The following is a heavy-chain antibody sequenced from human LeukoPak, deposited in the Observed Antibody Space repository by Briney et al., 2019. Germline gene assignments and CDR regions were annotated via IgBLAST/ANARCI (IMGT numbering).Heavy chain of an antibody. CDR2: ISNDGANK. Sequence: GGYLRLSCAASGFTFNSHAMHWVRQAPGKGLEWVALISNDGANKYYADSVKGRFTISRDNSKNTLYLQMNNLRVDDSAVLYCARGSYSRGWYPTDFWGQGTLVTVSS. CDR3: ARGSYSRGWYPTDF. V-gene: IGHV3-30-3*01. J-gene: IGHJ4*02. CDR1: GFTFNSHA. D-gene: IGHD6-13*01.